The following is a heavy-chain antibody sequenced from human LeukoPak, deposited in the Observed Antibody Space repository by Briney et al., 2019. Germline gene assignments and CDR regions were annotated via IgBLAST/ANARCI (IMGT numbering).Heavy chain of an antibody. V-gene: IGHV4-38-2*02. D-gene: IGHD3-16*01. J-gene: IGHJ4*02. CDR1: GYSISSGYY. CDR2: IYHSGST. Sequence: SETLSLTCTVSGYSISSGYYWGWIRQPPGKGLEWIGNIYHSGSTYHTPSLKSRVTISVDTSKNQFSLKLSSVTAADTAVYYCARDLKGEWLIAASFDYWGQGILVTVSS. CDR3: ARDLKGEWLIAASFDY.